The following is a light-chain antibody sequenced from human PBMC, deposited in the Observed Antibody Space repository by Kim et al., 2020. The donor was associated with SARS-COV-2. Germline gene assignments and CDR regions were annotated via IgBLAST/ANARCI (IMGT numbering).Light chain of an antibody. CDR3: SSYTRSSTFV. J-gene: IGLJ1*01. CDR1: SSDVGSYNF. CDR2: EVS. V-gene: IGLV2-23*02. Sequence: QSALTQPASVSGSPGQSITISCTGTSSDVGSYNFVSWYQQHPGKAPKLMIYEVSKRPSGVSNRFSGSKSGNTASLTISGLQAEDEADYYCSSYTRSSTFVFGAGTKVTVL.